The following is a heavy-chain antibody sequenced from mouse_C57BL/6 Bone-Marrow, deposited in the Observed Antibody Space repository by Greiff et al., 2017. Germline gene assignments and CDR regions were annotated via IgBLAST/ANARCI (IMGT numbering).Heavy chain of an antibody. J-gene: IGHJ3*01. CDR2: ISDGGSYT. V-gene: IGHV5-4*01. CDR3: AREMYGAWFAY. Sequence: DVKLVESGGGLVKPGGSLKLSCAASGFTFSSYAMSWVRQTPEKRLEWVATISDGGSYTYYPDNVKGRFTISRDNAKNNLYLQMSHLKSEDTAMYYCAREMYGAWFAYWGQGTLVTVSA. CDR1: GFTFSSYA. D-gene: IGHD2-10*02.